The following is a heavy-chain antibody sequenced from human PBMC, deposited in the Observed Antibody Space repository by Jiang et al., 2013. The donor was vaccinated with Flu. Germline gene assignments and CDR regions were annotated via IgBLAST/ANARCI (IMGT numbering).Heavy chain of an antibody. CDR1: GFTFSSYG. CDR2: IWYDGSNK. D-gene: IGHD6-19*01. J-gene: IGHJ2*01. Sequence: VQLVESGGGVVQPGRSLRLSCAASGFTFSSYGMHWVRQAPGKGLEWVAVIWYDGSNKYYADSVKGRFTISRDNSKNTLYLQMNSLRAEDTAVYYCARDSEKWLIGYFDLWAVAPWSLSPQ. CDR3: ARDSEKWLIGYFDL. V-gene: IGHV3-33*01.